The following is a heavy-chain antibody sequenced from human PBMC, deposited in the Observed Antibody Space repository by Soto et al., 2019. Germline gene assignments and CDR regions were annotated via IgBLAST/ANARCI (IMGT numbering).Heavy chain of an antibody. Sequence: ASVEVSCKXSGYTFTSYGISWVRQAPGQGLEWMGWISAYNGNTNYAQKLQGRITLTTDKSTDTAYMELWNLRVDDTAMYYCARADYGENNWLDPWGPGTQVP. V-gene: IGHV1-18*04. J-gene: IGHJ5*02. CDR3: ARADYGENNWLDP. CDR2: ISAYNGNT. D-gene: IGHD4-17*01. CDR1: GYTFTSYG.